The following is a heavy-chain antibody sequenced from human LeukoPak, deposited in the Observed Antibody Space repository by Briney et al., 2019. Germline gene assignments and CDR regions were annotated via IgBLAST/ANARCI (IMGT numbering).Heavy chain of an antibody. CDR2: IRWDGNST. CDR1: GFTFDDYT. Sequence: GGSLRLSCAASGFTFDDYTMHWVRQAPGKGLEWVSLIRWDGNSTYYADSVKGRFTISRDNSKNSLYLQMNSLRAEDTALYYCAKDTENSGYSYGYIDYWGQGTLVTVSS. D-gene: IGHD5-18*01. V-gene: IGHV3-43*01. J-gene: IGHJ4*02. CDR3: AKDTENSGYSYGYIDY.